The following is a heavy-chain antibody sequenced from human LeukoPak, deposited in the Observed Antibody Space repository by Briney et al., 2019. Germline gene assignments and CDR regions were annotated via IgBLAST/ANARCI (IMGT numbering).Heavy chain of an antibody. Sequence: SETLSLTCTVSGVSISSYYWSWIRQPAGEGLQWIGRIYSSGSTNYNPSLKSRVTMSVDTSKKQFSLKLSSVTAADTAVYYCARDHVAAAGSFDYWGQGTLVTVSS. CDR3: ARDHVAAAGSFDY. D-gene: IGHD6-13*01. V-gene: IGHV4-4*07. J-gene: IGHJ4*02. CDR1: GVSISSYY. CDR2: IYSSGST.